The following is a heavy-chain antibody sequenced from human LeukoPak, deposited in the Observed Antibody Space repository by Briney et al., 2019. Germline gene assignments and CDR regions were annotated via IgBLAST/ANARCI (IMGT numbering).Heavy chain of an antibody. J-gene: IGHJ4*02. CDR3: AREPSYSSSWYTSCDY. Sequence: GGSLRLSCAASGFTFNSYAMSWVRQAPGKGLEWVSIISGSGGSTFYADSVKGRFTISRDNAKNSLYLQMNSLRAEDTAVYYCAREPSYSSSWYTSCDYWGQGTLVTVSS. D-gene: IGHD6-13*01. V-gene: IGHV3-23*01. CDR2: ISGSGGST. CDR1: GFTFNSYA.